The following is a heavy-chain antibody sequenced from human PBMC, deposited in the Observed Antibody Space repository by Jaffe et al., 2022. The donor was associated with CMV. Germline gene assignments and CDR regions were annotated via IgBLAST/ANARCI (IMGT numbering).Heavy chain of an antibody. V-gene: IGHV1-46*01. CDR1: GYTFTSYY. D-gene: IGHD1-26*01. CDR3: ARDHGDGGSYPTPRALYFQH. Sequence: QVQLVQSGAEVKKPGASVKVSCKASGYTFTSYYMHWVRQAPGQGLEWMGIINPSGGSTSYAQKFQGRVTMTRDTSTSTVYMELSSLRSEDTAVYYCARDHGDGGSYPTPRALYFQHWGQGTLVTVSS. J-gene: IGHJ1*01. CDR2: INPSGGST.